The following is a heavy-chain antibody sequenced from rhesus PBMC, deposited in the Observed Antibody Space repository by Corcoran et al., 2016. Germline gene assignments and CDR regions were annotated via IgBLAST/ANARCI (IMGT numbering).Heavy chain of an antibody. Sequence: QVQLQESGPGLVKPSETLSLTCAVSGYSISSGYYWSWIRQPPGKGLEWIGYITYSGSTSYNPSPKSRVTIARDTSKNQFSLKLSAVTAADTAVYYCARPIAAAGTFDYWGQGVLVTVSS. D-gene: IGHD6-31*01. V-gene: IGHV4-122*02. CDR2: ITYSGST. CDR1: GYSISSGYY. J-gene: IGHJ4*01. CDR3: ARPIAAAGTFDY.